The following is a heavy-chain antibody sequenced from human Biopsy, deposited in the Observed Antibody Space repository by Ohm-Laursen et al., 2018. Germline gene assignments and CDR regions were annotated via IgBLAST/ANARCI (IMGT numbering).Heavy chain of an antibody. CDR3: AKQWSYYESFTQHYRGDFDY. V-gene: IGHV4-59*08. D-gene: IGHD3-16*01. J-gene: IGHJ4*02. Sequence: SDTLSLTCSVSDGSISSSYWSWIRQPPGKGLEWIGYISYSGRTSYNPSLKSRLTISADTSKNQLSLTLSSLTAADTAVYFCAKQWSYYESFTQHYRGDFDYWGQGSLVTVSS. CDR1: DGSISSSY. CDR2: ISYSGRT.